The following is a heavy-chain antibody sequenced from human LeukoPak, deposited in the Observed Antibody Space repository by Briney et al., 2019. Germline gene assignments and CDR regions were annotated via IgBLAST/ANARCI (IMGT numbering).Heavy chain of an antibody. CDR1: GFAFSSYA. J-gene: IGHJ4*02. CDR3: AKGPRGYNLYYFDY. CDR2: ISGSGGST. V-gene: IGHV3-23*01. D-gene: IGHD5-24*01. Sequence: GGSLRLSCAASGFAFSSYAMSWVRQAPGKGLEWVPAISGSGGSTYYADSVKGRFTISRDNSKNTLYLQMNSLRAEDTAVYYCAKGPRGYNLYYFDYWGQGTLVTVSS.